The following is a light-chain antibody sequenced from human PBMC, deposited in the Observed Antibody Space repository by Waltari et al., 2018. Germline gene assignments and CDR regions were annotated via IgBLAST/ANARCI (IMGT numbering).Light chain of an antibody. CDR2: DVS. J-gene: IGLJ3*02. CDR3: CSYADRYTWV. V-gene: IGLV2-11*01. CDR1: SSDVGGYNY. Sequence: QSALTQPRSVSGSPGQSVTISCTGTSSDVGGYNYVSWYQQHPGKAPKLMIYDVSKLPSGVPDRFSGSKSVNTASLTISGLQAEDDADYYCCSYADRYTWVFCGGTKLTVL.